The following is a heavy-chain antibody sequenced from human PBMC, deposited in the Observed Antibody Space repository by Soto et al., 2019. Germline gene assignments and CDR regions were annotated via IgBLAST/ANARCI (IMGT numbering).Heavy chain of an antibody. Sequence: TLSLTCAVSSGSISRSNWWSGVRQPTEKGLEWIGEIYHSGSTNYNPSLKSRVTISVDKSKNQFSLKLSSVTAADTAVYYCARVQRITIFGVVTQNWFDPWGQGTLVTVSS. CDR1: SGSISRSNW. CDR2: IYHSGST. CDR3: ARVQRITIFGVVTQNWFDP. D-gene: IGHD3-3*01. J-gene: IGHJ5*02. V-gene: IGHV4-4*02.